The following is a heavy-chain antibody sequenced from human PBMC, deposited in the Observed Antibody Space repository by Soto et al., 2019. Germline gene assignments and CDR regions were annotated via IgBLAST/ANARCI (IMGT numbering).Heavy chain of an antibody. Sequence: PGGSLRLSCAASGFTFSSYAMSWVRQAPGKGLEWVSAISGSGGSTYYADSVKGRFTISRDNSKNTLYLQMNSLRAEDTAVYYCAKDLIRGYSYGYFDYWGQGTLVTVSS. CDR3: AKDLIRGYSYGYFDY. V-gene: IGHV3-23*01. J-gene: IGHJ4*02. CDR1: GFTFSSYA. CDR2: ISGSGGST. D-gene: IGHD5-18*01.